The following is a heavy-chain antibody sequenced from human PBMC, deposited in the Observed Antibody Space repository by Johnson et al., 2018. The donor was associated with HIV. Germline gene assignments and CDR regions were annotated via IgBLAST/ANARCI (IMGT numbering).Heavy chain of an antibody. CDR2: ISYDGSNK. D-gene: IGHD2-15*01. J-gene: IGHJ3*01. CDR1: GFTFSSYA. CDR3: AREGRGAPHDAFDL. V-gene: IGHV3-30-3*01. Sequence: QVQLVESGGGLVQPGRSLRLSCAASGFTFSSYAMHWVRQAPGKGLEWVAVISYDGSNKYYADSVKGRFTISRDNSKNTLYLQMNSLRAEDTAVYYCAREGRGAPHDAFDLWGQGTKVTISS.